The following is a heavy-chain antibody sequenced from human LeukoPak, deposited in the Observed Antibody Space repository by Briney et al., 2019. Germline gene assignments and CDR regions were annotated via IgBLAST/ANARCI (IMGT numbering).Heavy chain of an antibody. CDR2: LNAGNKNT. J-gene: IGHJ4*02. CDR1: GYTFSRYG. CDR3: ARDLYGDYFDY. Sequence: VKVSCKXSGYTFSRYGMHWVRQAPGQSLEWMGWLNAGNKNTKYSQKFQGRVSITRDTSASTAYMELSSLTSEDTAVYYCARDLYGDYFDYWGQGTLVTVSS. V-gene: IGHV1-3*01. D-gene: IGHD3-16*01.